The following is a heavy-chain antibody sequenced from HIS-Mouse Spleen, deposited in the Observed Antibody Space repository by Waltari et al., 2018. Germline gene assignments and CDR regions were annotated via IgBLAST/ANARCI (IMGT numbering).Heavy chain of an antibody. V-gene: IGHV4-39*01. CDR2: IYYSGST. Sequence: QLQLQESGPGLVKPSETLSLTCTVSGGSISSSSYYWGWIRQPPGKGPEWIGSIYYSGSTCSNPSLTSRVTISVDTSQNQFSLKLSSVTAADTAVYYCARHVVLGADYYGMDVWGQGTTVTVSS. D-gene: IGHD3-16*01. J-gene: IGHJ6*02. CDR3: ARHVVLGADYYGMDV. CDR1: GGSISSSSYY.